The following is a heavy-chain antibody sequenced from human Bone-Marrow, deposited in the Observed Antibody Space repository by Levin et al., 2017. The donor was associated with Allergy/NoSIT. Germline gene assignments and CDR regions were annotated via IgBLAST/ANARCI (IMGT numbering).Heavy chain of an antibody. CDR1: GFSLSTSGVG. CDR2: IYWNDDK. V-gene: IGHV2-5*01. J-gene: IGHJ4*02. D-gene: IGHD6-19*01. Sequence: SGPTLVKPTQTLTLTCTFSGFSLSTSGVGVGWIRQPPGKALEWLALIYWNDDKRYSPSLKSRLTITKDTSKNQVVLTMTNMDPVDTATYYCAHARPVAGKKYYFDYWGQGTLVTVSS. CDR3: AHARPVAGKKYYFDY.